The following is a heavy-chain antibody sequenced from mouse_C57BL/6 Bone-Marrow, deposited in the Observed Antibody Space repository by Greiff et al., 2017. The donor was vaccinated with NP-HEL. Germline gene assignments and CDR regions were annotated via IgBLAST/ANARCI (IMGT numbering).Heavy chain of an antibody. V-gene: IGHV5-2*01. CDR2: INSDGGST. CDR3: GRNDSGLPCAY. J-gene: IGHJ3*01. Sequence: DVKLVESGGGLVQPGESLKLSCESNEYEFPSHDMSWVRQTPETRLELVAAINSDGGSTYYPDTMERRSIISRDNTKKTLDLQKSSLRSEDTALYYCGRNDSGLPCAYWGQGTLVTVSA. D-gene: IGHD3-2*02. CDR1: EYEFPSHD.